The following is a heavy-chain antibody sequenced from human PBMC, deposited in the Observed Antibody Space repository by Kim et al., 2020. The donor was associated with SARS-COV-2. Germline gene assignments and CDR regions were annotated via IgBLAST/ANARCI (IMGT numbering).Heavy chain of an antibody. CDR2: IKSKTDGGTT. J-gene: IGHJ4*02. D-gene: IGHD6-13*01. Sequence: GGSLRLSCAASGFTFSNAWMSWVRQAPGKGLEWVGRIKSKTDGGTTDYAAPVKGRFTISRDDSKNTLYLQMNSLKTEDTAVYYCTTDGPYSSSWYGIDYWGQGTLVTVSS. CDR1: GFTFSNAW. V-gene: IGHV3-15*01. CDR3: TTDGPYSSSWYGIDY.